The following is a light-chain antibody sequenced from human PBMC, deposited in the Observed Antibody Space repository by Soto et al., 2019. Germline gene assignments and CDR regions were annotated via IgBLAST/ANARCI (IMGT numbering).Light chain of an antibody. V-gene: IGLV1-47*02. CDR2: TND. CDR3: AAWDDSLSGPV. CDR1: SSNIGRNP. J-gene: IGLJ3*02. Sequence: QSVLTQPPSASGTPGQRVTISCSGSSSNIGRNPVYWYQQVPGTAPKLLFYTNDQRPSGVPDRFSGSKSGTSASLAVSGLRSEDEADYYCAAWDDSLSGPVFGGGTQLAVL.